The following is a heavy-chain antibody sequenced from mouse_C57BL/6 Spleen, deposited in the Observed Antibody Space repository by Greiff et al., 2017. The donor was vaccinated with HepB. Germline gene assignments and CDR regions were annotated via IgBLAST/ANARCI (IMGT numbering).Heavy chain of an antibody. CDR2: IWGVGST. V-gene: IGHV2-6*01. Sequence: VMLVESGPGLVAPSQSLSITCTVSGFSLTSYGVDWVRQSPGKGLEWLGVIWGVGSTNYNSALKSRLSISKDNSKSQVFLKMNSLQTDDTAMYYCASDRGGGFAYWGQGTLVTVSA. CDR3: ASDRGGGFAY. CDR1: GFSLTSYG. J-gene: IGHJ3*01.